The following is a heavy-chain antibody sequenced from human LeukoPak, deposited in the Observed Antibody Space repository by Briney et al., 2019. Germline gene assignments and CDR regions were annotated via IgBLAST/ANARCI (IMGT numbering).Heavy chain of an antibody. J-gene: IGHJ4*02. CDR1: GFTFSSYP. V-gene: IGHV3-23*01. CDR3: AKGSSSWYYDDY. D-gene: IGHD6-13*01. CDR2: ISGSGDST. Sequence: PRGSLRLSCAASGFTFSSYPMSWVRQAPGKGLEWVSAISGSGDSTYYADSVKGRFTISRDNSKNTLYLQMNSLRAEDTAVYYCAKGSSSWYYDDYWGQGTLVTVSS.